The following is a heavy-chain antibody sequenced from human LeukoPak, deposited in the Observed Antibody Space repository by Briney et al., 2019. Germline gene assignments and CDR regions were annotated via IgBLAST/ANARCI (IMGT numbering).Heavy chain of an antibody. CDR2: IYHSGST. D-gene: IGHD3-10*01. CDR3: ARQDGSGSYFDY. CDR1: GGSISSGGYS. Sequence: SETLSLTCAVSGGSISSGGYSWSWIRQPPGKGLEWIGYIYHSGSTYYNPSLKSRVTISVDRSKNQFSLKLSSVTAANTAVYYCARQDGSGSYFDYWGQGTLVTVSS. J-gene: IGHJ4*02. V-gene: IGHV4-30-2*01.